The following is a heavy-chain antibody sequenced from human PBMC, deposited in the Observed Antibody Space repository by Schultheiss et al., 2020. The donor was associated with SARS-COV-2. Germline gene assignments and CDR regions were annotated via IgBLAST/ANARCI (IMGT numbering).Heavy chain of an antibody. V-gene: IGHV1-8*01. J-gene: IGHJ5*02. CDR3: ARDYCTTTSCYFGWFDP. Sequence: ASVKVSCKASGYTFTSYDINWVRQATGQGLEWMGWMNPNSGNTGYAQKFQGRVTMTRNTSISTAYMELSSLRSEDTAVYYCARDYCTTTSCYFGWFDPWGQGTLVTVSS. D-gene: IGHD2-2*01. CDR2: MNPNSGNT. CDR1: GYTFTSYD.